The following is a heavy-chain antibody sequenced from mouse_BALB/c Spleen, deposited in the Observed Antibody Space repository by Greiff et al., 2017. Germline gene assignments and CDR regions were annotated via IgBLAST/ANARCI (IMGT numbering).Heavy chain of an antibody. Sequence: EVHLVESGPGLVKPSQSLSLTCTVTGYSITSYYAWNWIRQFPGNPLEWLGYISYSGSTSYNPSLKSRISITRDTSKNQFFLQLNSMTTEDTATYYCAREGGHYYGYNYWGQGTTLTVSS. J-gene: IGHJ2*01. CDR3: AREGGHYYGYNY. CDR2: ISYSGST. D-gene: IGHD1-2*01. CDR1: GYSITSYYA. V-gene: IGHV3-2*02.